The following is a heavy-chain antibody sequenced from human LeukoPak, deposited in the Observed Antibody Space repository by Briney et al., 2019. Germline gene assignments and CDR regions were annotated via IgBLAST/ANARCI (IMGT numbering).Heavy chain of an antibody. D-gene: IGHD2-2*01. CDR3: AKDVPTAYFDY. J-gene: IGHJ4*02. CDR2: ISGSGAKT. CDR1: GFTFRSYA. Sequence: GGSLRLSCEASGFTFRSYAMTWVRQAPGKGLEWVSAISGSGAKTYYADSVKGRFTISRDNSRNTLYLQMNSLRAEDTAVYYCAKDVPTAYFDYWGQGTLVTVSS. V-gene: IGHV3-23*01.